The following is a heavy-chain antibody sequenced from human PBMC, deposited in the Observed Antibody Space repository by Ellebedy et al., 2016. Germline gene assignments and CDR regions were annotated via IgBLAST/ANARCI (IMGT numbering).Heavy chain of an antibody. D-gene: IGHD5-18*01. J-gene: IGHJ1*01. CDR1: GFTFSSYW. V-gene: IGHV3-74*01. Sequence: GGSLRLSXSASGFTFSSYWMRWVRQAPGKGLVWVSRISIDGSRTDYADFVKGRFTITKDNAKNTLYLQSNRLRAEKTAVYYCARLKVDTVMVSSSWGQGTVVTVSS. CDR2: ISIDGSRT. CDR3: ARLKVDTVMVSSS.